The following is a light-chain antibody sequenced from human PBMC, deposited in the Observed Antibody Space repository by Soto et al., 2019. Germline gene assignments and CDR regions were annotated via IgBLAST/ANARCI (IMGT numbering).Light chain of an antibody. V-gene: IGKV3-11*01. J-gene: IGKJ2*01. CDR3: QQRSNWPPYT. CDR1: QSVSSY. Sequence: EIVLTQSPATLSLSPGERATLSCRASQSVSSYLAWYQQKPGQAPRLLIYDASNRATGIPARFSCSGSGTDFTLTISSLEPEDFAVYYCQQRSNWPPYTFGQGNKLEIK. CDR2: DAS.